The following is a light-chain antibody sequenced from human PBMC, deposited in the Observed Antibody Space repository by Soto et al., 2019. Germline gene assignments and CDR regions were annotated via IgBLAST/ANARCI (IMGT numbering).Light chain of an antibody. CDR3: SSYTSSSTVV. J-gene: IGLJ2*01. CDR2: DVS. Sequence: QSALTQPASVSGSPGQSITISCTGTSSDVGGYNYVSWYQQHPGKAPKLMIYDVSHRPSGVSSRFSGSKSGNTASLTISGLQAEDEADYCCSSYTSSSTVVFGGGTKLTVL. V-gene: IGLV2-14*01. CDR1: SSDVGGYNY.